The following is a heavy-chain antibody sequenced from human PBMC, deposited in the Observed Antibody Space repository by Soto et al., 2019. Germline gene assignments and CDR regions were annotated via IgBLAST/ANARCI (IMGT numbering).Heavy chain of an antibody. CDR1: GLTFRSYW. CDR2: INSDGSST. D-gene: IGHD4-17*01. J-gene: IGHJ6*02. Sequence: PGGSLRLSCAASGLTFRSYWMHWVRQAPGKGLVWVSRINSDGSSTSYADSVKGRFTISRDNAKNTLYLQMNSLRAEDTAVYYCARDHDYGNYFFRMDVWGQGTTVTVSS. V-gene: IGHV3-74*01. CDR3: ARDHDYGNYFFRMDV.